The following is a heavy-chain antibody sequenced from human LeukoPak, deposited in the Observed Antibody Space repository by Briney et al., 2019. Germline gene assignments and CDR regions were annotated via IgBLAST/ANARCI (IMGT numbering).Heavy chain of an antibody. Sequence: SETLSLTCAVCGGSFSGYYWSWIRQPPGKGLEWIGEINHSGSTNYNPSLKSRVTISVDTSKNQFSLKLSSVTAADTAVYYCARGRQPYYYDSRVWFDPWGQGTLVTVSS. CDR3: ARGRQPYYYDSRVWFDP. V-gene: IGHV4-34*01. CDR1: GGSFSGYY. D-gene: IGHD3-22*01. CDR2: INHSGST. J-gene: IGHJ5*02.